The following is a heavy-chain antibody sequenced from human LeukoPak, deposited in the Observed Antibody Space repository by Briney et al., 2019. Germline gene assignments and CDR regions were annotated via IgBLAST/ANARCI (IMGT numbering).Heavy chain of an antibody. CDR2: INWNSGSI. Sequence: PGGSLRLSCAASGFTFDDYAMHWVRQAPGKGLEWVSGINWNSGSIGYADSVKGRFTISRDNAKNSLYLQMNRLRAEDTALYYCAKGPQQLGYYYYGMDVWGQGTTVTVSS. V-gene: IGHV3-9*01. D-gene: IGHD6-13*01. J-gene: IGHJ6*02. CDR1: GFTFDDYA. CDR3: AKGPQQLGYYYYGMDV.